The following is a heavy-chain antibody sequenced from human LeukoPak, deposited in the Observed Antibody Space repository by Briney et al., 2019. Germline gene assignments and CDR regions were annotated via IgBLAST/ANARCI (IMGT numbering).Heavy chain of an antibody. CDR2: INPNSGGT. CDR1: GYTFTGYY. D-gene: IGHD3-3*01. Sequence: ASVKVSCKASGYTFTGYYMHWVRQAPEQGLEWMGWINPNSGGTNYAQKFQGRVTMTRDTSISTAYMELSRLRSDDTAVYYCARADITIIKYYFDYWGQGTLVTVSS. J-gene: IGHJ4*02. V-gene: IGHV1-2*02. CDR3: ARADITIIKYYFDY.